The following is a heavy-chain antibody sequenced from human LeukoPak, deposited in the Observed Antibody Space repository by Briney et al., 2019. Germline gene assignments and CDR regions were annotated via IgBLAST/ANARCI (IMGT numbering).Heavy chain of an antibody. CDR3: ARRTPFGAAFDP. D-gene: IGHD3-10*01. J-gene: IGHJ5*02. CDR1: GGSISSGGYS. CDR2: IYHSGST. Sequence: PSETLSLTCAVSGGSISSGGYSWSWIRQPPGKGLEWIGYIYHSGSTYYNPSLKSRVTISVDRSKNQFSLKLSSVTAADTAVYYCARRTPFGAAFDPWGQGTLVTVSS. V-gene: IGHV4-30-2*01.